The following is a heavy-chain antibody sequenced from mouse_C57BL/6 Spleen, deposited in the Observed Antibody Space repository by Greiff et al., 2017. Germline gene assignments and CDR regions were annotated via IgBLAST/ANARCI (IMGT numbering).Heavy chain of an antibody. Sequence: VQLQQPGTELVKPGASVKLSCKASGYTFTSYWMHWVQQRPGQGLEWIGNINPSNGGTNYNEKFKSKATLTVDNTSSTAYMQLSSLTSEDSAVYYCAKGIYYGSSPFYFGDWGQGPTLTASS. CDR2: INPSNGGT. CDR1: GYTFTSYW. CDR3: AKGIYYGSSPFYFGD. V-gene: IGHV1-53*01. J-gene: IGHJ2*01. D-gene: IGHD1-1*01.